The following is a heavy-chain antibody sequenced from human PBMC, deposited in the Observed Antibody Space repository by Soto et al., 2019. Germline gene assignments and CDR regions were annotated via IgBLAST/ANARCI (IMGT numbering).Heavy chain of an antibody. J-gene: IGHJ5*02. D-gene: IGHD2-15*01. CDR3: AREGGLARYCSGGSCYGRSNWFDP. V-gene: IGHV4-4*02. Sequence: QVQLQESGPGLVKPSGTLSLTCAVSSGSISSSNWWSWVRQPPGKGRECIGEIYHSVSTNYHPSLKSRVTISVDKSKNQFSLKLSSVTAADTAVYYCAREGGLARYCSGGSCYGRSNWFDPWGQGTLVTVSS. CDR1: SGSISSSNW. CDR2: IYHSVST.